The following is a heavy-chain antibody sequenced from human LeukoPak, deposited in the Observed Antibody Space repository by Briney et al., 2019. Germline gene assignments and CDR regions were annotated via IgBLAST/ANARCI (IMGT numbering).Heavy chain of an antibody. CDR3: AREVPYCGGDCYSGFDY. CDR1: GYTFTSYA. J-gene: IGHJ4*02. Sequence: ASVKVSCKASGYTFTSYAMSWVRQAPGQGLEWMGWINTNTGNPTYAQGFTGRFVFSLDTSVSTAYLQISSLKAEDTAVYYCAREVPYCGGDCYSGFDYWGQGTLVTVSS. CDR2: INTNTGNP. D-gene: IGHD2-21*02. V-gene: IGHV7-4-1*02.